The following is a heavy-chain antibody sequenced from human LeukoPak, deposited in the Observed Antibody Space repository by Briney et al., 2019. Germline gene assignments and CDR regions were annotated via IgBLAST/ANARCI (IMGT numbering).Heavy chain of an antibody. CDR3: ARDSAYGSGTYGMDV. D-gene: IGHD3-10*01. CDR2: IYYSGST. V-gene: IGHV4-59*01. Sequence: MASETLSLTCTVSGGSISSYYWSWIRQPPGKGLEWIRYIYYSGSTNYNPSLKSRVTISVDTSKNQFSLKLSSVTAADTAVYYCARDSAYGSGTYGMDVWGKGTTVTVSS. J-gene: IGHJ6*04. CDR1: GGSISSYY.